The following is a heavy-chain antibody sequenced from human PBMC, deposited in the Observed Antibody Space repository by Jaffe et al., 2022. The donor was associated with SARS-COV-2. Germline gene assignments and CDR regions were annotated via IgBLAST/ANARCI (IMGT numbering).Heavy chain of an antibody. V-gene: IGHV4-39*01. D-gene: IGHD4-17*01. CDR2: IYYSGST. CDR1: GGSISSSSYY. CDR3: ARHPTDYGNDY. J-gene: IGHJ4*02. Sequence: QLQLQESGPGLVKPSETLSLTCTVSGGSISSSSYYWGWIRQPPGKGLEWIGSIYYSGSTYYNPSLKSRVTISVDTSKNQFSLKLSSVTAADTAVYYCARHPTDYGNDYWGQGTLVTVSS.